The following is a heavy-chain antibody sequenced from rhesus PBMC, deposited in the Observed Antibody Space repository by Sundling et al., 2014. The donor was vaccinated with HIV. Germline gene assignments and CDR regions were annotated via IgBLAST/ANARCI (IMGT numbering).Heavy chain of an antibody. Sequence: QVQLQESGPGLVKPSETLSLTCVVSGGSISDYYWNWIRQPPGKGLEWIAYIGGSSGSTHYNPSLKSRVTISTDTSKNQFSLMLSSVTAADTAVYYCARNDHYSPGAFDFWGQGLRVTVSS. CDR2: IGGSSGST. CDR3: ARNDHYSPGAFDF. CDR1: GGSISDYY. J-gene: IGHJ3*01. D-gene: IGHD2-2*01. V-gene: IGHV4-165*02.